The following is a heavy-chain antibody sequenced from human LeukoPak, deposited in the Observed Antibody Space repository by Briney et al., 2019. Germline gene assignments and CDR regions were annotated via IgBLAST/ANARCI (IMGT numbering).Heavy chain of an antibody. CDR2: IKSKTDGGTT. CDR1: GFTFSNAW. Sequence: GGSLRLSCAASGFTFSNAWMSWVRQAPGQGLEWVGRIKSKTDGGTTDYAAPVKGRFTISRDDSKNTLYLQMNSLKTEDTAVDYCTTDFAPYDTLTGYYNAEYYYYYMDVWGKGTTVTVSS. D-gene: IGHD3-9*01. CDR3: TTDFAPYDTLTGYYNAEYYYYYMDV. V-gene: IGHV3-15*01. J-gene: IGHJ6*03.